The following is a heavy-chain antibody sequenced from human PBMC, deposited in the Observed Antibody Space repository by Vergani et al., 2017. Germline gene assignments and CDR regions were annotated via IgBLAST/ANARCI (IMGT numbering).Heavy chain of an antibody. CDR2: ISGSGGST. V-gene: IGHV3-23*04. CDR3: ARHSGYYYGSNSQDDY. J-gene: IGHJ4*02. Sequence: MQLVESGGGVVQPGRSLRLSCAASGFTFNQYGMHWVRQAPGKGLEWVSAISGSGGSTYYADSVKGRFTISRDNSKNTLYLQMNSLRAEDTAVYYCARHSGYYYGSNSQDDYWGQGTLVTVSS. CDR1: GFTFNQYG. D-gene: IGHD3-22*01.